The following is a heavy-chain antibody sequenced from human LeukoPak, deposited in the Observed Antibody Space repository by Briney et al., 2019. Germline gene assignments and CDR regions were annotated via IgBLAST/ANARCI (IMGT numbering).Heavy chain of an antibody. Sequence: GASVKVSCKASGYTFTSYDINWVRQATGQGLEWMGWMNPNSGNTGYAQKFQGRVTMTRNTSISTAYMELSSLRSEDTAVYYCARDSGSYYDFDYWSQGTLVTVSS. D-gene: IGHD1-26*01. CDR2: MNPNSGNT. J-gene: IGHJ4*02. V-gene: IGHV1-8*01. CDR3: ARDSGSYYDFDY. CDR1: GYTFTSYD.